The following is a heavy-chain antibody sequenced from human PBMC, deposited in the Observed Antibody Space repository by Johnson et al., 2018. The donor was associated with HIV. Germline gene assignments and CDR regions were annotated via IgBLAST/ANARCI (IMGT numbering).Heavy chain of an antibody. CDR2: INWNGDST. D-gene: IGHD3-3*01. V-gene: IGHV3-20*04. J-gene: IGHJ3*02. Sequence: VQLVESGGGLIQPGGSLRLSCVVSGFTLDDYGMSWVRQTPGKGLEWVSGINWNGDSTGYADSVRGRFTISRDSAKNSMYLQMNSRRGEDTALYYCARNPTTQESRLIGDSGALDIWGQGTMVTVSS. CDR1: GFTLDDYG. CDR3: ARNPTTQESRLIGDSGALDI.